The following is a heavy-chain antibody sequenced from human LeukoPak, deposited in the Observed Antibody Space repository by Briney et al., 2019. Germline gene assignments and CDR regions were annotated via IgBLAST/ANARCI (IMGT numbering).Heavy chain of an antibody. V-gene: IGHV3-30*04. CDR2: ISYDGSNK. Sequence: GGSLRLSCAASGFTFSSYAMHWVRQAPGKGLEWVAVISYDGSNKYYADSVKGRFTISRDNSKNTLYLQMNSLRAEDTAVYYCARRGVDGALDYWGQGTLVTVSS. D-gene: IGHD5-24*01. CDR3: ARRGVDGALDY. J-gene: IGHJ4*02. CDR1: GFTFSSYA.